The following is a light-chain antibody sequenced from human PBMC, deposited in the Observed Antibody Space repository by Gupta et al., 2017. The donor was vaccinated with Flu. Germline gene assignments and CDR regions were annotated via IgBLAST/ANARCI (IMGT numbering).Light chain of an antibody. J-gene: IGLJ3*02. V-gene: IGLV1-47*01. CDR2: RND. CDR1: TANIGSNF. Sequence: SVLTQPPSASGAPGQRVTISCSGSTANIGSNFVFWYQQLPGTAPKLLIYRNDQRPSGVPTRFSGSKSGTSASLAISGLRSEEEADYYCATWDDSLSEWVFGGGTKLTVL. CDR3: ATWDDSLSEWV.